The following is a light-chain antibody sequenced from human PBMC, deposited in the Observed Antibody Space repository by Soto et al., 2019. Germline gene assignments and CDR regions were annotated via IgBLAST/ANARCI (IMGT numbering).Light chain of an antibody. CDR3: SAYAGSSTWV. CDR2: EVY. Sequence: QSAPTQPPSASGSPGQSVTFSCTGTSSDVGGYNYVSWYQQYPGKAPKLMIYEVYKRPSGVPDRFSGSKSGNTASLTVSGPQPEDEADYYCSAYAGSSTWVFGGGTQLTVL. V-gene: IGLV2-8*01. CDR1: SSDVGGYNY. J-gene: IGLJ2*01.